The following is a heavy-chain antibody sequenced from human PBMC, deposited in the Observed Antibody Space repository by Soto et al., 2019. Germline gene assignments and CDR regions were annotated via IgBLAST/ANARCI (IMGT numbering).Heavy chain of an antibody. CDR2: ISAYNGNT. Sequence: ASVKVSCKASGYTFTSYGISWVRQAPGQGLEWMGWISAYNGNTNYAQKLQGRVTMTTDTSTSTAYMELRSLRSDDTAVYYCARDRSRGWYLLGYYYYGMDVWGQGTTVTVSS. CDR3: ARDRSRGWYLLGYYYYGMDV. D-gene: IGHD6-19*01. V-gene: IGHV1-18*01. CDR1: GYTFTSYG. J-gene: IGHJ6*02.